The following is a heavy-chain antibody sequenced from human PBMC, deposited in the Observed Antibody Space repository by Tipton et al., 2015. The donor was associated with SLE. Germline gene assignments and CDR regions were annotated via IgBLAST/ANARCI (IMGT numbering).Heavy chain of an antibody. J-gene: IGHJ4*02. CDR2: IYYSGSTD. Sequence: LRLSCTVSGDSISNVGYYWSWIRQHPGKGLEWIGCIYYSGSTDYYDPSLESRVSISRDPSQNQFSLRLISATAADTAVYYCARDQVGVGDFDHWSQGTLVTVSS. D-gene: IGHD3-16*01. CDR3: ARDQVGVGDFDH. V-gene: IGHV4-31*02. CDR1: GDSISNVGYY.